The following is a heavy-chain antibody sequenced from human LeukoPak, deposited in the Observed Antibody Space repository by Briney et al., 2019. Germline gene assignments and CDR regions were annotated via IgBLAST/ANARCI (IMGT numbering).Heavy chain of an antibody. J-gene: IGHJ6*02. Sequence: GGSLRLSCAASGFTFSDYYMSWIRQAPGKGLEWVSYINRSGGTIYYADSVKGRFTISRDSAKNSLYLQMNSLRAEDTAVYYCARDRAGIQLWSSYSNGMDVWGQGTTVTVSS. V-gene: IGHV3-11*04. D-gene: IGHD5-18*01. CDR2: INRSGGTI. CDR3: ARDRAGIQLWSSYSNGMDV. CDR1: GFTFSDYY.